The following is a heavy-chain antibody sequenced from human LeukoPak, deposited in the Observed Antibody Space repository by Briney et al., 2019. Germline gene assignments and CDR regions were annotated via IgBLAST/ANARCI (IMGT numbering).Heavy chain of an antibody. Sequence: GGSLRLSCAAPGFTFSNYAMSWVRQAPGKGLEWVSAISGRGGSTYYADSVKGRFTISRDNSKNTLYLQMNSPRAEDTAVYYCAKSADYGDYLGWFDPWGQGTLVTVSS. J-gene: IGHJ5*02. D-gene: IGHD4-17*01. CDR1: GFTFSNYA. CDR3: AKSADYGDYLGWFDP. V-gene: IGHV3-23*01. CDR2: ISGRGGST.